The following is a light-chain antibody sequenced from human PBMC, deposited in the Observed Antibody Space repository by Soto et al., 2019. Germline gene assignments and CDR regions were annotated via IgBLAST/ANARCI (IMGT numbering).Light chain of an antibody. CDR2: DAS. J-gene: IGKJ1*01. Sequence: DIQMTQSPSSLSASVGDRVTITCRASQTINSYLNWYQQKPGKAPRLLIFDASSLQTGVPSRFSGSGSGTDFTLTITSLQPEDFPTYFCQQSFSTPRTFGQGTKVEIK. CDR1: QTINSY. V-gene: IGKV1-39*01. CDR3: QQSFSTPRT.